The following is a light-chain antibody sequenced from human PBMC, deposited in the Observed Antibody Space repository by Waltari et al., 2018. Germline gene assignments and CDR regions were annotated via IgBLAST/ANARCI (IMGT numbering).Light chain of an antibody. V-gene: IGLV1-44*01. J-gene: IGLJ2*01. CDR1: SPNIGSNT. CDR2: SNN. CDR3: AAWDDSLNGVV. Sequence: QSVLTQPPSASGTPGPRVTISCSGSSPNIGSNTLNWYQQLPGTAPKLLIYSNNQRPSGVPDRFSGSKSGTSASLAISGLQSEDEADYYCAAWDDSLNGVVFGGGTKLTVL.